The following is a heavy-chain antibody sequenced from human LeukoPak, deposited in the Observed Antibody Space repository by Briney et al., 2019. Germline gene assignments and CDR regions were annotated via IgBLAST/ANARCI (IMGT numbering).Heavy chain of an antibody. J-gene: IGHJ4*02. D-gene: IGHD3-16*02. V-gene: IGHV4-34*01. CDR3: ARWDDNVWGSYRYSFDY. CDR2: INHSGST. CDR1: GGSFSSSY. Sequence: SETLSLTCAVYGGSFSSSYWSWIRQPPGKGLEWIGEINHSGSTNYNPSLKSRVTISVDTSKNQFSLKLSSVTAADTAVYYCARWDDNVWGSYRYSFDYWGQGTLVTVSS.